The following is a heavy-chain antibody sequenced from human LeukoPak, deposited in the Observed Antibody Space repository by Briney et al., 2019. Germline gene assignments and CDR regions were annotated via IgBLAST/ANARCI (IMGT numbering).Heavy chain of an antibody. Sequence: ASVKVSCKASGDTFSSYAISWVRQAPGQGLEWMGGIIPIFGTANYAQKFQGRVTITADESTSTAYMELSSLRSEDTAVYYCARGSGYDYDYYGMDVWGKGTTVTVSS. CDR2: IIPIFGTA. J-gene: IGHJ6*04. V-gene: IGHV1-69*01. CDR1: GDTFSSYA. D-gene: IGHD5-12*01. CDR3: ARGSGYDYDYYGMDV.